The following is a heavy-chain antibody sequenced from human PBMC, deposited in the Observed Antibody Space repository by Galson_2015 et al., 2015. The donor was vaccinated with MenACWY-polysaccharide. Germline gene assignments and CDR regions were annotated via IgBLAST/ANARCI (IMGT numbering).Heavy chain of an antibody. D-gene: IGHD3-22*01. CDR2: IIPFATMA. CDR3: ARVDRSGCHCYFAS. CDR1: GGSLSSSS. J-gene: IGHJ4*02. Sequence: SVKVSCKASGGSLSSSSIGWVRQAPGPGLEWMGRIIPFATMANYAQKFQGRVTISADTSINTVYMQLTSLTSDDTAVYFCARVDRSGCHCYFASWGQGPRVTVSS. V-gene: IGHV1-69*02.